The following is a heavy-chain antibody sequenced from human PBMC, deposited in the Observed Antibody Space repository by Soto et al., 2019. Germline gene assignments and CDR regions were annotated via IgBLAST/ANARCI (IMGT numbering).Heavy chain of an antibody. V-gene: IGHV3-7*03. CDR3: AKPRLRRDAEWSGYNYYYYYGMDV. CDR1: GFPISTYW. Sequence: GGSLRLSCAAPGFPISTYWMSWVRQAPGKGLEWVANIKQDGSEKYYVDSVKGRFTISRDNAKNTLYLQMNSLRAEDTAVYYCAKPRLRRDAEWSGYNYYYYYGMDVWGQGITVTVSS. CDR2: IKQDGSEK. D-gene: IGHD3-3*01. J-gene: IGHJ6*02.